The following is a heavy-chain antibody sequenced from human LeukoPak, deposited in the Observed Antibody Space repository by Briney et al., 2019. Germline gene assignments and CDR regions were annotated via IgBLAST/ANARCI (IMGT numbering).Heavy chain of an antibody. CDR1: DYSISSGYY. Sequence: SETLSLTCTVSDYSISSGYYWGWIRQPPGKGLEWIGNIYQRGGTNYNPSLESRVTISVDTSKNHFSLKLSSVTAADTAVYYCARMCSGSSCPFDRWGQGTLVTVSS. CDR2: IYQRGGT. D-gene: IGHD2-2*01. CDR3: ARMCSGSSCPFDR. J-gene: IGHJ4*02. V-gene: IGHV4-38-2*02.